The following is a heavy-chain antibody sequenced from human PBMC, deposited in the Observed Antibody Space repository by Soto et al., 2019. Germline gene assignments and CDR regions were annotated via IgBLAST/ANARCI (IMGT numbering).Heavy chain of an antibody. CDR1: GGSISSYY. D-gene: IGHD6-6*01. CDR3: ARGPLRVIAARRGGYYFDY. J-gene: IGHJ4*02. Sequence: QVQLQESGPGLVKPSETLSLTCTVSGGSISSYYWSWIRQPPGKGLEWIGYIYYSGSTNYNPSLKSRVTISVDTSKNQFSLKLSSVTAADTAVYYCARGPLRVIAARRGGYYFDYWGQGTLVTVSS. V-gene: IGHV4-59*01. CDR2: IYYSGST.